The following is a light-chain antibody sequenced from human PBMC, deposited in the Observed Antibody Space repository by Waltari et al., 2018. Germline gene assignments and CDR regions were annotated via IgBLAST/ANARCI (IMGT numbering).Light chain of an antibody. CDR2: YNS. J-gene: IGLJ3*02. CDR1: NIGVKS. CDR3: QAWDSRSDHRV. Sequence: SYVLTQPPSMSVAPGKTARITCGGNNIGVKSVHWYQQKPGQAPLLVIYYNSDRPSGVPAGFSCSNSENTAPPTLNRVEAGDDADYYCQAWDSRSDHRVFGGGTKLTVL. V-gene: IGLV3-21*04.